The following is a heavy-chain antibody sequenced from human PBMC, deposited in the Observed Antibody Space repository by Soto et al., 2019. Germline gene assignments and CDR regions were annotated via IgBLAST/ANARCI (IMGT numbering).Heavy chain of an antibody. Sequence: QVQLQESGPGLVKPSETLSLTCTVSGGSISSYYWSWIRQPPGKGLEWIGYIYYSGSTNYNPSLKSRVTISVDTSKKQFSLKLRSVTAADTAVYYCARRVTSSWYLYYFDYWGQGTLVTVSS. CDR3: ARRVTSSWYLYYFDY. V-gene: IGHV4-59*01. CDR2: IYYSGST. J-gene: IGHJ4*02. D-gene: IGHD6-13*01. CDR1: GGSISSYY.